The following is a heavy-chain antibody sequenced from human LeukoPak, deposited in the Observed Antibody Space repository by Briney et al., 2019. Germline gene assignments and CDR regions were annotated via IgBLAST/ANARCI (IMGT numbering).Heavy chain of an antibody. Sequence: GGSLRLSCAASGFTLSSYAMTWVRQAPGKGLEWVTGISGSGDDTYYADSVKGRFTISRDNSKNTLYLQMNSLRAEDTAVYYCARDFSYYGSGSYYINWGQGTLVTVSS. CDR3: ARDFSYYGSGSYYIN. CDR2: ISGSGDDT. CDR1: GFTLSSYA. J-gene: IGHJ4*02. D-gene: IGHD3-10*01. V-gene: IGHV3-23*01.